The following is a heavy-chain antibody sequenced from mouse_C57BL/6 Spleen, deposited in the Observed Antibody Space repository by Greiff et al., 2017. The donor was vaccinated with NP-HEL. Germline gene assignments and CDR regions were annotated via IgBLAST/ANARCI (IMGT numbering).Heavy chain of an antibody. Sequence: VQLVESGPELVKPGASVKISCKASGYTFSSSWMHWVKQRPGQGLEWIGRIYPGDGDTNYNGKFKGKATLTADKSSSTAYMQLSSLTSEDSAVYFCASRAYCSMDYWGQGTSVTVSS. J-gene: IGHJ4*01. CDR2: IYPGDGDT. CDR1: GYTFSSSW. D-gene: IGHD6-1*01. V-gene: IGHV1-82*01. CDR3: ASRAYCSMDY.